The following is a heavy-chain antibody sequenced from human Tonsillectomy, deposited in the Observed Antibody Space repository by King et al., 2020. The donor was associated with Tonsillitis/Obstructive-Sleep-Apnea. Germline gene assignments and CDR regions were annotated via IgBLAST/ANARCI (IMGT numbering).Heavy chain of an antibody. J-gene: IGHJ6*03. CDR3: AKTPYTYSYYDYYMDV. Sequence: VQLLESGGGLVQPGGSLRLSCAASRFTFSSYAVHWVRQAPGKGLEWGSGIRGSGGITYYADSVKGRFNISRDNSKNTLFLQMNSLRAEDTAVYYCAKTPYTYSYYDYYMDVWGKGTTVTVSS. V-gene: IGHV3-23*01. CDR2: IRGSGGIT. D-gene: IGHD2-15*01. CDR1: RFTFSSYA.